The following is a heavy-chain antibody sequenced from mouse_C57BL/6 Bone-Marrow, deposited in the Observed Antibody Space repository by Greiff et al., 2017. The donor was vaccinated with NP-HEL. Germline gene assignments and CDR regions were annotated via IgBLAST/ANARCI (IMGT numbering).Heavy chain of an antibody. D-gene: IGHD1-1*01. CDR3: ARQLLRYPYFDY. CDR2: ISGGGGNT. V-gene: IGHV5-9*01. Sequence: EVKLVESGGGLVKPGGSLKLSCAAFGFTFSSYTMSWVRQTPEKRLEWVATISGGGGNTYYPDSVKGRFTISRDNAKNTLYLQMSSLRSEDTALYYCARQLLRYPYFDYWGQGTTLTVSS. J-gene: IGHJ2*01. CDR1: GFTFSSYT.